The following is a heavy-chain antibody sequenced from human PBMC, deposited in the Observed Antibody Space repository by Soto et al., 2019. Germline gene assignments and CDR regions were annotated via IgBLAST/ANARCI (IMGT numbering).Heavy chain of an antibody. D-gene: IGHD6-19*01. CDR2: ISGSGGST. J-gene: IGHJ5*02. V-gene: IGHV3-23*01. CDR3: AGQGIAVPINWFDP. Sequence: LRLSCAASGFTFSSYAMSWVRQAPGKGLEWVSAISGSGGSTYYADSVKGRFTISRDNSKNTLYLQMNSLRAEDTAVYYCAGQGIAVPINWFDPWGQGTLVTVSS. CDR1: GFTFSSYA.